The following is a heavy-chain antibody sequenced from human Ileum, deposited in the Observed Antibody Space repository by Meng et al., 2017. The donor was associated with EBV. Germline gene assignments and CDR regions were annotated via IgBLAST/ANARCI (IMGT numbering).Heavy chain of an antibody. Sequence: VLRLVAGGGVVKHRGALRLSCHATRFSLSAYWQHWFRQAPGKGLVCVSHIDNDGTTTNYADSVTGRFTVSRDNAKSTLDLQMNSLRVDDTGVYFCVRDSPHANFDYWGQGALVTVSS. CDR1: RFSLSAYW. J-gene: IGHJ4*02. CDR2: IDNDGTTT. CDR3: VRDSPHANFDY. D-gene: IGHD2-8*01. V-gene: IGHV3-74*01.